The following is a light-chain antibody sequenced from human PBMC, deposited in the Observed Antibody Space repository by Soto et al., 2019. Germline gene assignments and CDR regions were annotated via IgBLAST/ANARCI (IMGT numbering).Light chain of an antibody. CDR1: SSDVGGYNY. J-gene: IGLJ1*01. Sequence: QSVLTQPPSASGSPGQSVAISCTGTSSDVGGYNYVSWYQQHPGKAPKLMIYEVNTRPSGVPDRFSGSKSGNTASMTVSGLQAEDEADYYCSSYAGSSNVFGTGTKLTVL. V-gene: IGLV2-8*01. CDR3: SSYAGSSNV. CDR2: EVN.